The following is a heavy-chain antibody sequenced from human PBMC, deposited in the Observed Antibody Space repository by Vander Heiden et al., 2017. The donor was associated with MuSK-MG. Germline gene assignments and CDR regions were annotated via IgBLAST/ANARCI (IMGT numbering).Heavy chain of an antibody. CDR3: ARLHSGGY. J-gene: IGHJ4*02. CDR2: INSDGSST. Sequence: EVQLVESGGGLVQPGGSLRLSCAVSGFTFSTYWMHLVRQAPGRGLVWVSSINSDGSSTKYADSVKGRFTVSRDNAMNTLYLQMNSLRPEDTGVYYCARLHSGGYWGQGTLVTVSS. V-gene: IGHV3-74*03. CDR1: GFTFSTYW.